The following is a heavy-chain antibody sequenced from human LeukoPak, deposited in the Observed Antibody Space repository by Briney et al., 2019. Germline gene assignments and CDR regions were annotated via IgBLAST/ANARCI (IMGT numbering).Heavy chain of an antibody. J-gene: IGHJ4*02. CDR3: ARDLARGRSGLDY. Sequence: SETLSLTCTVSGGSISSYYWNWVRQPPGKGLEWIGYIYYSGSSNYNPSLKSRVTISVDTSKNQFSLKLSSVTAADTAMYYCARDLARGRSGLDYWGQGTLVTVSS. CDR2: IYYSGSS. V-gene: IGHV4-59*01. CDR1: GGSISSYY. D-gene: IGHD3-3*01.